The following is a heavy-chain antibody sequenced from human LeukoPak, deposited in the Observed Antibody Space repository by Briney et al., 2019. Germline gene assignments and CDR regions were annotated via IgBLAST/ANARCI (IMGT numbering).Heavy chain of an antibody. J-gene: IGHJ4*02. CDR1: GFSFNKRW. D-gene: IGHD5/OR15-5a*01. Sequence: PGGSLRLSCAASGFSFNKRWMHWVRQAPGKGLVWVSYVNNDGSSTSYADSVKGRFTISRDNAKNTLYLQMNSLRAEDTAVYYCARGGLSTGLDYWGQGTLVTVSS. V-gene: IGHV3-74*01. CDR3: ARGGLSTGLDY. CDR2: VNNDGSST.